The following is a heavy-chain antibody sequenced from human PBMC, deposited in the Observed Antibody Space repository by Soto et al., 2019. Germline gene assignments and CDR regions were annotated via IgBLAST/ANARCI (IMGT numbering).Heavy chain of an antibody. CDR1: GFTFSSYA. Sequence: PGGSLRLSCAASGFTFSSYAMHWVRQAPGKGLEWVAVISYDGSNKYYADSVKGRFTISRDNSKNTLYLQMNSLRAEDTAVYYCARDETAAAGTFSFVGFDPWGQGTLVTVSS. V-gene: IGHV3-30-3*01. CDR2: ISYDGSNK. D-gene: IGHD6-13*01. CDR3: ARDETAAAGTFSFVGFDP. J-gene: IGHJ5*02.